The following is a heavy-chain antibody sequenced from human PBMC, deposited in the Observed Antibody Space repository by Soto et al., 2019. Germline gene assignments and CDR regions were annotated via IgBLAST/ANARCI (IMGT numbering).Heavy chain of an antibody. Sequence: QLQLQESGPGLVTPSETLSLTCTVSGGSISSSSYYWAWIRQPPGKGLEWIGSIHYSGTTYYIASLKSRVTISIDTSKNQFSLRLNSGTAADTAVYYCARLVACSGGSCRFDPWGQGTLVTVSS. J-gene: IGHJ5*02. V-gene: IGHV4-39*01. CDR3: ARLVACSGGSCRFDP. D-gene: IGHD2-15*01. CDR2: IHYSGTT. CDR1: GGSISSSSYY.